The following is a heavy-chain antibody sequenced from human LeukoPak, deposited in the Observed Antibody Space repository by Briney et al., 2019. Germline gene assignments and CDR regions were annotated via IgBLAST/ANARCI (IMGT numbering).Heavy chain of an antibody. Sequence: PGGSLRLSCGASGFTFRSYAMSWVRQAPGKGLEWGSAISGSGGSTYYADSVKGRFTISRDNSKNTLYLQMNSLTAEDTAVYYCAKSGRGGSYAGFDYWGQGTLVTVAS. J-gene: IGHJ4*02. D-gene: IGHD5-18*01. CDR1: GFTFRSYA. CDR2: ISGSGGST. V-gene: IGHV3-23*01. CDR3: AKSGRGGSYAGFDY.